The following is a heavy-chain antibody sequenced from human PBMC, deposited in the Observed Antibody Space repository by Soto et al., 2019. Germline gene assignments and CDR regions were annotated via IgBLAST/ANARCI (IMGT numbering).Heavy chain of an antibody. D-gene: IGHD5-18*01. CDR1: GGSISSGGYY. CDR2: IYYSGST. V-gene: IGHV4-31*03. J-gene: IGHJ4*02. CDR3: ERDGNSYGYYY. Sequence: PSETLSLTCTVSGGSISSGGYYWSWIRQHPGKGLEWIGYIYYSGSTYYNPSLKSRVTISVDTSKNQFSLKLSSVTAADTAVYYCERDGNSYGYYYWGQGTLVTVSS.